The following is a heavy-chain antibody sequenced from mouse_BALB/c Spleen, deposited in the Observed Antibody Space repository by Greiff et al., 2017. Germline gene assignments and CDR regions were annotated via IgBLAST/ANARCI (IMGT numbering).Heavy chain of an antibody. D-gene: IGHD2-3*01. CDR2: ISSGGSYT. V-gene: IGHV5-9-3*01. Sequence: EVQVVESGGGLVKPGGSLKLSCAASGFTFSSYAMSWVRQTPEKRLEWVATISSGGSYTYYPDSVKGRFTISRDNAKNTLYLQMSSLRSEDTAMYDCARRDGYPAWFAYWGQGTLVTVSA. CDR3: ARRDGYPAWFAY. J-gene: IGHJ3*01. CDR1: GFTFSSYA.